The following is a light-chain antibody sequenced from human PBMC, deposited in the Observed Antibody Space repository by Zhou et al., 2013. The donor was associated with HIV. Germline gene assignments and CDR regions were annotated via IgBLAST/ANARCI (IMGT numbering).Light chain of an antibody. Sequence: EIVLTQSPVTLSLFPGERATLSCRASQSVDSGYLVWYQQKPGQPPRPPIFGTSTRATGIPDRFSGSGSGTDFTLTISRLEPDDFAVYYCQHYGDSLGGFGQGTKVEIK. J-gene: IGKJ2*03. V-gene: IGKV3-20*01. CDR1: QSVDSGY. CDR2: GTS. CDR3: QHYGDSLGG.